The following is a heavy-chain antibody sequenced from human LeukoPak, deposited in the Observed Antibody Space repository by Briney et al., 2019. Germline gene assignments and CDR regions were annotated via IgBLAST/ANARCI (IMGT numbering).Heavy chain of an antibody. D-gene: IGHD3-22*01. CDR2: ISSSSSYI. CDR3: ARRGYYYDSSGYYSYEGRDY. CDR1: GFTLSSYA. J-gene: IGHJ4*02. V-gene: IGHV3-21*01. Sequence: PGGSLRLSCAASGFTLSSYAMSWVRQAPGKGLEWVSFISSSSSYIDYADSVKGRFTISRDNTKNSLFLQMNNVRAEDTAVYYCARRGYYYDSSGYYSYEGRDYWGQGTVVTVSS.